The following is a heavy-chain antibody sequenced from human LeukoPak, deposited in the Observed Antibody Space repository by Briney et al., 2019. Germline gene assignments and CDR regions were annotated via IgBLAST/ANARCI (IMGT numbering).Heavy chain of an antibody. CDR3: AKGDEDSPMNFYH. J-gene: IGHJ4*02. Sequence: GGSLRLSCAASGFTFSTSAMNWVRQVPGKGLEWVSSIDYDSSHIYYAASVRGRFTISRDNARDSVYLQMDSLRVEDTAVYYCAKGDEDSPMNFYHWGQGTLVTVSS. D-gene: IGHD5-18*01. CDR1: GFTFSTSA. V-gene: IGHV3-21*01. CDR2: IDYDSSHI.